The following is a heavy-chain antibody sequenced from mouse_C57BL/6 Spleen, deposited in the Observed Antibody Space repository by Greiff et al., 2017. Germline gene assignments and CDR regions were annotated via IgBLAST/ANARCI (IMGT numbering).Heavy chain of an antibody. V-gene: IGHV5-16*01. CDR3: ARPLWGYFDY. D-gene: IGHD1-1*02. Sequence: EVQRVESEGGLVQPGSSMKLSCTASGFTFSDYYLAWVRQVPEKGLEWVANINYDGSSTYYLDSLKSRFIISRDNAKNILYLQMSSLKSEDTATYYCARPLWGYFDYWGQGTTLTVSS. J-gene: IGHJ2*01. CDR1: GFTFSDYY. CDR2: INYDGSST.